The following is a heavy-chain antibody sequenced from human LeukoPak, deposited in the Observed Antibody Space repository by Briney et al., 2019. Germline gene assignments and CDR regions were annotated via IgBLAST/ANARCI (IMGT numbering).Heavy chain of an antibody. D-gene: IGHD3-10*01. CDR2: INAGNGNT. J-gene: IGHJ5*02. V-gene: IGHV1-3*01. CDR3: AREGHASGNYFNGWFDP. CDR1: GYIFTNYA. Sequence: ASVKVSCKASGYIFTNYAIHWVRQAPGQRLEWMGWINAGNGNTKYSQKFQGRVSITRDTSANTVYMELSSLRSEDTAVYYCAREGHASGNYFNGWFDPWGPGNPGHRLL.